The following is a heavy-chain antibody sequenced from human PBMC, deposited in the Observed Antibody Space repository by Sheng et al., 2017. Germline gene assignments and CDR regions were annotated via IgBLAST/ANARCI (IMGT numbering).Heavy chain of an antibody. CDR2: IYYSGST. J-gene: IGHJ5*02. Sequence: QVQLQESGPGLVKPSETLSLTCTVSGGSISSYYWSWIRQPPGKGLEWIGYIYYSGSTNYNPSLKSRVTISVDTSKNQFSLKLSSVTAADTAVYYCASARAEVKRPGIWWDTTNEFANWFDPWGQGTLVTV. D-gene: IGHD2-8*01. V-gene: IGHV4-59*01. CDR1: GGSISSYY. CDR3: ASARAEVKRPGIWWDTTNEFANWFDP.